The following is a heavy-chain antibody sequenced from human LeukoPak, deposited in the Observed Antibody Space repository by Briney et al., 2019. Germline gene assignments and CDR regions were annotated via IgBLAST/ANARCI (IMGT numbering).Heavy chain of an antibody. CDR3: ARLVVVAAKARAFDI. CDR1: GGSISSGSYY. Sequence: SETLSLTCTVSGGSISSGSYYWSWIRQPAGKGLEWIGRIYTSGSTNYNPSLKSRVTISVDTSKNQFSLKLSSVTAADTAAYYCARLVVVAAKARAFDIWGQGTMVTVSS. J-gene: IGHJ3*02. V-gene: IGHV4-61*02. CDR2: IYTSGST. D-gene: IGHD2-15*01.